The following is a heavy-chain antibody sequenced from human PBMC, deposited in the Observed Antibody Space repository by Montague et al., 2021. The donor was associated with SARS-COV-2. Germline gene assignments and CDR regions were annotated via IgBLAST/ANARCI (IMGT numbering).Heavy chain of an antibody. J-gene: IGHJ4*02. CDR3: ARTYAPSAVAVNY. CDR1: GFSLSTSGMC. Sequence: PALVKPTQTLTLTCTFSGFSLSTSGMCMTWIRQPPGKALEWLARXDWDDDKYYSTSLKTRLTISKDTSKNQVVLTMTNMDPVDTATYYCARTYAPSAVAVNYWGQGTLVTVSS. V-gene: IGHV2-70*11. CDR2: XDWDDDK. D-gene: IGHD6-19*01.